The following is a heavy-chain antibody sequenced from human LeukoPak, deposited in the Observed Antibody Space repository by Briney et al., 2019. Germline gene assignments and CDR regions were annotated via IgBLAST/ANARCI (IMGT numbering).Heavy chain of an antibody. V-gene: IGHV3-48*03. D-gene: IGHD3-10*01. Sequence: GGSLRLSCAASGFSFSSFEMSWVRQAPGKGLECVSYISSGATTIYYADSVKGRFTISRDSAKNSLFLQINSLRADDTAVYYCARKGIGIRAFDIWGPGTMVTVSS. J-gene: IGHJ3*02. CDR3: ARKGIGIRAFDI. CDR2: ISSGATTI. CDR1: GFSFSSFE.